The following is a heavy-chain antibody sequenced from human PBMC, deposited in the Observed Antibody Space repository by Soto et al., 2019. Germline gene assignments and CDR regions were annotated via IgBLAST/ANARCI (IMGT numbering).Heavy chain of an antibody. CDR1: GFTFDDYA. CDR2: ISWNSGSI. D-gene: IGHD6-19*01. V-gene: IGHV3-9*01. J-gene: IGHJ1*01. CDR3: AKDIVSIAVAGTNKYFQH. Sequence: GGSLRLSCAASGFTFDDYAMHWVRQAPGKGLEWVSGISWNSGSIGYADSVKGRFTISRDNAKNSLYLQMNSLRAEDTALYYCAKDIVSIAVAGTNKYFQHWGQGTLVTVSS.